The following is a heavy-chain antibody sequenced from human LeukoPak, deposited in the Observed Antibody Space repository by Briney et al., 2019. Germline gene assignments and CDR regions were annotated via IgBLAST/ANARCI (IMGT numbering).Heavy chain of an antibody. J-gene: IGHJ4*02. Sequence: GGSLRLSCAASGFTFSSYSMNWVRQAPGKGLEWVSGISWNSGSIGYADSVKGRFTISRDNAKNSLYLQMNSLRAEDTALYYCAKDRDAGQQLTFDYWGQGTLVTVSS. V-gene: IGHV3-9*01. CDR3: AKDRDAGQQLTFDY. CDR1: GFTFSSYS. CDR2: ISWNSGSI. D-gene: IGHD6-13*01.